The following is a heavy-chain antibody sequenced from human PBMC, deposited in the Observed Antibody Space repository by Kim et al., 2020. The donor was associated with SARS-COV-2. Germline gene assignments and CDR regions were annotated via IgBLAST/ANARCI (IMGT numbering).Heavy chain of an antibody. J-gene: IGHJ4*02. V-gene: IGHV3-23*01. Sequence: GGSLRLSCTASGFTFSSYAMTWVRQAPGKGLGWVSGISDSGGRTYYADSVKGRFTISRDNSKNTLYLQISTLSAEDTALYYCAKAGQRLVWGYFDYWGQG. CDR3: AKAGQRLVWGYFDY. CDR2: ISDSGGRT. D-gene: IGHD6-13*01. CDR1: GFTFSSYA.